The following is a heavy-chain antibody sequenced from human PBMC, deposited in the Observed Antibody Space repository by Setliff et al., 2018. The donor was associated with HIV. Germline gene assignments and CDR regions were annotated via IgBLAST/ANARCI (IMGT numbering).Heavy chain of an antibody. D-gene: IGHD4-17*01. J-gene: IGHJ4*02. Sequence: LSLTCTVSGPSINIHYWSWIRQSPGKASEWIGYIYSTGSTNYNPSLQSRVTISMVASRNQFSLKVTSVTAADTAVYYCAKGAGFYGDYTFDHWGQGRQVTVSS. CDR1: GPSINIHY. CDR3: AKGAGFYGDYTFDH. CDR2: IYSTGST. V-gene: IGHV4-59*11.